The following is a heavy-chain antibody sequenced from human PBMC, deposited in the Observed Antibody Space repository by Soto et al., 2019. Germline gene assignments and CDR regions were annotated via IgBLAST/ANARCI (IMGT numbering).Heavy chain of an antibody. Sequence: GGSLRLSCAASGFTFSSYWMSWVRQAPGKGLEWVANIKQDESKKYYVDSVKGRFTISRDNSKNSLYLQMNSLRAEDTAVYYCAREDWNYYFYDMDVWGQGTTVTVSS. D-gene: IGHD1-1*01. V-gene: IGHV3-7*01. CDR3: AREDWNYYFYDMDV. CDR1: GFTFSSYW. J-gene: IGHJ6*02. CDR2: IKQDESKK.